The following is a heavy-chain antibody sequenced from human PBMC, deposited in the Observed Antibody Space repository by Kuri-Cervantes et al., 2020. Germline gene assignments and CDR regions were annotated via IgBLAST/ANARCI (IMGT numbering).Heavy chain of an antibody. V-gene: IGHV3-74*01. CDR1: GFTFSSYW. Sequence: GGSLRLSCAASGFTFSSYWMHWVRQAPGKGLVWVSRINSDGSSTSYADSVKGRFTISRDNSKNTLYLQMNSLRAEDTALYYCARVLGSSSWYHFDYWGQGTLVTVSS. J-gene: IGHJ4*02. CDR3: ARVLGSSSWYHFDY. D-gene: IGHD6-13*01. CDR2: INSDGSST.